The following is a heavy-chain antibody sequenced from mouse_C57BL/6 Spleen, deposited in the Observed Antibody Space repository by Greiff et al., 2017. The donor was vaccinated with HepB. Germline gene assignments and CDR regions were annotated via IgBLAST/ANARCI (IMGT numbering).Heavy chain of an antibody. D-gene: IGHD1-1*01. CDR3: VRPGGYGSSYGYFDV. Sequence: EVKLMESGGGLVQPKGSLKLSCAASGFSFNTYAMNWVRQAPGKGLEWVARIRSKSNNYATYYADSVKDRFTISRDDSESMLYLQMNNLKTEDTAMYYCVRPGGYGSSYGYFDVWGTGTTVTVSS. CDR2: IRSKSNNYAT. J-gene: IGHJ1*03. CDR1: GFSFNTYA. V-gene: IGHV10-1*01.